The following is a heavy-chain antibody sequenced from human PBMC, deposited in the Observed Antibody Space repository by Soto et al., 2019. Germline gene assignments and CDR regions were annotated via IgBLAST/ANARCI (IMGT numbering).Heavy chain of an antibody. V-gene: IGHV4-39*01. J-gene: IGHJ5*02. CDR3: ATQEVGGSYVYTFDP. CDR1: GGSISSSNYY. D-gene: IGHD1-26*01. Sequence: SETLSLTCTFSGGSISSSNYYWGWIRQPPGKGLEWIGSIYYSGSTHYNPSLKSRVTISVDTSKNQFSLKLSSVTAADTAVYYCATQEVGGSYVYTFDPWGQGTLVTVSS. CDR2: IYYSGST.